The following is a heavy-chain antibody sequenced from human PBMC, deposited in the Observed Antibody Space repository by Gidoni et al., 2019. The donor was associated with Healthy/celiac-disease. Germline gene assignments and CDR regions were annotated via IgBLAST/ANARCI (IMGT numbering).Heavy chain of an antibody. D-gene: IGHD4-17*01. CDR3: ARDLTPRYHDYGDYVHYCDY. V-gene: IGHV1-2*01. CDR1: GYTFTVYY. Sequence: QVQLVQSGAEVKKPGASVKFSCKASGYTFTVYYMNWVRQATGQGREWMGRINRNSDGTQYEQKFQGRVNRTRDTVISTAYIELSRLRSDHPAVYYCARDLTPRYHDYGDYVHYCDYWGQGTLVTVSS. CDR2: INRNSDGT. J-gene: IGHJ4*02.